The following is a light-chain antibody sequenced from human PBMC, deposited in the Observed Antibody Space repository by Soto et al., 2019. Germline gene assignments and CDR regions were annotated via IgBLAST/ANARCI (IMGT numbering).Light chain of an antibody. Sequence: QSVLTQPASVSGSPGQSITISCTGTSSDVGGYNYVSWYQQHPGKAPKLMIYDVSNRPPGVSNRFSGSKSGNTASLTISGLQAEDEADYYCSSYTSSSTRVFGTGTKVTVL. CDR3: SSYTSSSTRV. J-gene: IGLJ1*01. CDR1: SSDVGGYNY. CDR2: DVS. V-gene: IGLV2-14*01.